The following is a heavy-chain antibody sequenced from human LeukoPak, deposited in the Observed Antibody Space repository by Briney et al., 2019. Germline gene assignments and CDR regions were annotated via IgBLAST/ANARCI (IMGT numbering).Heavy chain of an antibody. J-gene: IGHJ3*02. D-gene: IGHD4-17*01. V-gene: IGHV3-23*01. CDR2: IGGSGGST. CDR3: AKDRTTVTTRDAFDI. Sequence: PAGSLRLSCAASGFTFSSYAMSWVRQAPGKGLEWVSAIGGSGGSTYYADSVKGRFTISRDNSKNTLYLQMNSLRAEDTAVYYCAKDRTTVTTRDAFDIWGQGTMVTVSS. CDR1: GFTFSSYA.